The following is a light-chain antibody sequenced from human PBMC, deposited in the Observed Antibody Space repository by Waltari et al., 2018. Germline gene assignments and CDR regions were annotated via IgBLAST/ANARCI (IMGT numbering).Light chain of an antibody. Sequence: QSVMTQSPSASGTPGQRVIISCSGSHSNIGSSPVNWYQQLPGAAPKVLIYSDNRLPSGVPDRFSGSKSGTSASLAITGLQSEDEADYYCASWDYRLNGILFGGGTRLTVL. CDR3: ASWDYRLNGIL. V-gene: IGLV1-44*01. CDR2: SDN. CDR1: HSNIGSSP. J-gene: IGLJ2*01.